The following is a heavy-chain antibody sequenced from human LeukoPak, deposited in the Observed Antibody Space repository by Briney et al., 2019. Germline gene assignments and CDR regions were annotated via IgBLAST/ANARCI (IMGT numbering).Heavy chain of an antibody. J-gene: IGHJ4*02. CDR3: AREGSSSYSSGWYGHWDY. V-gene: IGHV1-69*13. CDR2: VIPIFGTA. CDR1: GGTFINYA. D-gene: IGHD6-19*01. Sequence: SSVTVSYMASGGTFINYAIRWLRQAPGQGREWMGGVIPIFGTANYAQKLQGRVTITADESTSPAYMELSSVSAEDTAVYYCAREGSSSYSSGWYGHWDYWGQGTLVTVSS.